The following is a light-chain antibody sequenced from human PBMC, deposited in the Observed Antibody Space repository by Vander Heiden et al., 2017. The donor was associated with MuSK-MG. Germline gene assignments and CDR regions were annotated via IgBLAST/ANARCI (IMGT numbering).Light chain of an antibody. Sequence: DMVMTQSPLSLPVTPGDPASISYSPSQSHLHSNHYNYLDWYLPKPGQAPQLLIYVGSNRASGVPARFSGSGSGTDFTLKISSVEAEDVGVYYCRQALQTPYTFGQGTKLEIK. CDR2: VGS. CDR3: RQALQTPYT. V-gene: IGKV2-28*01. CDR1: QSHLHSNHYNY. J-gene: IGKJ2*01.